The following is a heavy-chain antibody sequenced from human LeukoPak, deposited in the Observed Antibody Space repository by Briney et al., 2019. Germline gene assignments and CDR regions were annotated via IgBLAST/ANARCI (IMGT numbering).Heavy chain of an antibody. CDR2: IYYTGSS. D-gene: IGHD6-13*01. Sequence: SETLSLTCTVSGGSISSSSYYWAWIRQPPGKGLEWIGTIYYTGSSYYNPSVKSRVTISVDTSKNHFSLRLSSVTAADTAVYYCARGGAAAGLDYWGQGTLVTVSS. CDR1: GGSISSSSYY. V-gene: IGHV4-39*07. CDR3: ARGGAAAGLDY. J-gene: IGHJ4*02.